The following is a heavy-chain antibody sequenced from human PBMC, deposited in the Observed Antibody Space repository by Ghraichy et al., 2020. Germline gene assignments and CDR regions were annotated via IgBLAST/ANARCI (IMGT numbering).Heavy chain of an antibody. Sequence: GGSLRLSCAASGFTFRDYAMAWVRLAPGKGLEWVSGIYGHGYDPMYADSVRGRFTMSRDNSQNILYLQMNSLRAEDTAVYYCAKFRWHPHTRYFLDYWGQGTPVTVSS. CDR1: GFTFRDYA. J-gene: IGHJ4*02. CDR3: AKFRWHPHTRYFLDY. D-gene: IGHD1-26*01. V-gene: IGHV3-23*01. CDR2: IYGHGYDP.